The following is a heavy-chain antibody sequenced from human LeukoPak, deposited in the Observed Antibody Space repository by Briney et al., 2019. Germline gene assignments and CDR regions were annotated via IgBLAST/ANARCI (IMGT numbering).Heavy chain of an antibody. CDR2: IYHTGST. J-gene: IGHJ4*02. CDR3: ARTNVEMATTFDY. Sequence: SETLSLTCTVSGGSISSHYWSWIRQPPGKGLEWIAYIYHTGSTNYNPSPKSRVTISVDASKNQFSLKLSSVTAADTAVYYCARTNVEMATTFDYWGQGTLVTVSS. CDR1: GGSISSHY. D-gene: IGHD5-24*01. V-gene: IGHV4-59*11.